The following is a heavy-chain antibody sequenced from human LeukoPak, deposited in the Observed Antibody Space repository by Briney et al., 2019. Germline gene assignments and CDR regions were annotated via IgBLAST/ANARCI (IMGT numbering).Heavy chain of an antibody. J-gene: IGHJ4*02. D-gene: IGHD1-1*01. Sequence: PGRCLRLSCAASGFTFSSYWMSWVRQAPGKGLEWVVNIKLDGSEKYYVDSVKGRFTISRDNAKNSLYLQMNSLRAEYRAVYYCAREHGIDYWVQGTLVTVSS. CDR1: GFTFSSYW. CDR2: IKLDGSEK. CDR3: AREHGIDY. V-gene: IGHV3-7*01.